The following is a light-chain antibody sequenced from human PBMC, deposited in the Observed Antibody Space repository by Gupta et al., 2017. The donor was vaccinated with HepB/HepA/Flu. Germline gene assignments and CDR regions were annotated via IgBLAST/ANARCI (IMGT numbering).Light chain of an antibody. V-gene: IGKV1-39*01. CDR2: AAS. Sequence: DIQVTDPPSSLSASVGDRVTSTCRASQSISSYLNWYQQKPGKTPKLLMYAASSLQSGVLSRFSGSGSGTDFTLSISSLQLEDFATYYCQQSYSTPWAFGQGTKVEIK. CDR1: QSISSY. CDR3: QQSYSTPWA. J-gene: IGKJ1*01.